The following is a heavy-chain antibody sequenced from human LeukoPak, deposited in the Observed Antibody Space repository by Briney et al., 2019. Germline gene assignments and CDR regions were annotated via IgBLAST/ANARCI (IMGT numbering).Heavy chain of an antibody. D-gene: IGHD2-8*01. J-gene: IGHJ4*02. CDR1: GGSFSGYY. Sequence: SETLSLTCAVYGGSFSGYYWSWIRQPPGKGLEWIGEINHSGSTNYNPSLKSRVTISVDTSKNQFSLKLSSVTAADTAVYYCSRGNGAFSPFGYWGQGTLVTVPS. CDR2: INHSGST. CDR3: SRGNGAFSPFGY. V-gene: IGHV4-34*01.